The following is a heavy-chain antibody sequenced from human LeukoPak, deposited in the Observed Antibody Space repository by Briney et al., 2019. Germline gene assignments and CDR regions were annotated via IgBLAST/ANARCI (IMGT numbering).Heavy chain of an antibody. CDR2: IYYSGST. CDR3: ARLMWELLPWFDP. V-gene: IGHV4-59*12. Sequence: PSETLSLTCTVSGGSISSYYWSWIRQPPGKGLEWIGYIYYSGSTNYNPSLKSRVTISVDTSKNQFSLKLSSVTAADTAVYYCARLMWELLPWFDPWGQGTLVTVSS. J-gene: IGHJ5*02. D-gene: IGHD1-26*01. CDR1: GGSISSYY.